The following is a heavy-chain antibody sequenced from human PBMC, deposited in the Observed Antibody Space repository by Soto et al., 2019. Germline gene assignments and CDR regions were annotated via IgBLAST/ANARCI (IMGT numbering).Heavy chain of an antibody. Sequence: GGSLRLSCAASGFTFSSYSMNWVRQAPGKGLEWVSYISSSSSTIYYADSVKGRFTISRDNAKNSLYLQMNSLRAEDTAVYYCARAFYSNYEYLDDYWGQGTLVTVS. CDR1: GFTFSSYS. CDR3: ARAFYSNYEYLDDY. V-gene: IGHV3-48*01. CDR2: ISSSSSTI. J-gene: IGHJ4*02. D-gene: IGHD4-4*01.